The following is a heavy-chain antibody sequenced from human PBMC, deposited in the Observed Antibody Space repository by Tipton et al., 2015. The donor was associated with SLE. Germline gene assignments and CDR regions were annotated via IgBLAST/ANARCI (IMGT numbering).Heavy chain of an antibody. CDR1: GGSVSSRSYY. CDR2: IYYNGNT. J-gene: IGHJ6*02. D-gene: IGHD4-17*01. Sequence: TLSLTCTVSGGSVSSRSYYWVWIRQPPGKGLEWIGNIYYNGNTYYNPSLKSRVTISIDTSKNHFSLKLRSVTASDTALYYCARQGAAGDDYGDYVVYGMDFWGQGTTVTVSS. CDR3: ARQGAAGDDYGDYVVYGMDF. V-gene: IGHV4-39*01.